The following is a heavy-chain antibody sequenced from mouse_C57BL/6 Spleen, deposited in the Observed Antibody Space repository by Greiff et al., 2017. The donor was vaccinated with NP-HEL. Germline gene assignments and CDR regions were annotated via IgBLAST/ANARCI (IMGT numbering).Heavy chain of an antibody. D-gene: IGHD1-1*01. J-gene: IGHJ2*01. V-gene: IGHV5-12*01. CDR1: GFTFSDYY. CDR3: ARHEDYGRLDY. CDR2: ISNGGGST. Sequence: EVHLVESGGGLVQPGGSLKLSCAASGFTFSDYYMYWVRQTPEKRLEWVAYISNGGGSTYYPDTVKGRFTISRDNAKNTLYLQMSRLKSEDTAMYYCARHEDYGRLDYWGQGTTLTVSS.